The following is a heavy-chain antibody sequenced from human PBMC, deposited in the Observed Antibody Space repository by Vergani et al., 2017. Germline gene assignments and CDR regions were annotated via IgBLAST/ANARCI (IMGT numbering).Heavy chain of an antibody. CDR2: LSASDRRT. D-gene: IGHD6-19*01. Sequence: VQLVESGGGVVQPGRSLRLSCAASGFTFSSYAMHWVRQAPGKGLEWVSTLSASDRRTHYADSVKGRFTISRDNSKNTLFLHMNSLRTEDTAVYYCAKVGRSEVAGTFGAFDIWGQGTMVTVSS. J-gene: IGHJ3*02. CDR1: GFTFSSYA. V-gene: IGHV3-23*04. CDR3: AKVGRSEVAGTFGAFDI.